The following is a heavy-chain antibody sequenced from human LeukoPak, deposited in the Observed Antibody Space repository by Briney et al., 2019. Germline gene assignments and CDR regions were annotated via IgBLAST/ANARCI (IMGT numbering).Heavy chain of an antibody. CDR3: AKAGGSYKTLIDY. CDR1: GFTFSICA. Sequence: PGGSLRLSCAASGFTFSICAMNWVRQAPGKGLEWVSGISGSGGSTYYADSVKGRFTISRDSSKNTVFLQMNSLTAEDTALYYCAKAGGSYKTLIDYWGQGTLVTVSS. V-gene: IGHV3-23*01. D-gene: IGHD1-26*01. J-gene: IGHJ4*02. CDR2: ISGSGGST.